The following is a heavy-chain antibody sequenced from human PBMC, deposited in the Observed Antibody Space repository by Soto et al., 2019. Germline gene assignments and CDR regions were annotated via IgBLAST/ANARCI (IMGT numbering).Heavy chain of an antibody. Sequence: EVQLVESGGGLVQPGGSLRLSCAASGFTFSSYAMHWVRQATGKGLEWVSAIGTAGDTYYPGSVKGRFTISRENAKNSLYLQMNSLRAGDTAVYYCARGFRYGSGSYIAGEFDYWGQGTLVTVSS. CDR2: IGTAGDT. CDR3: ARGFRYGSGSYIAGEFDY. CDR1: GFTFSSYA. J-gene: IGHJ4*02. D-gene: IGHD3-10*01. V-gene: IGHV3-13*01.